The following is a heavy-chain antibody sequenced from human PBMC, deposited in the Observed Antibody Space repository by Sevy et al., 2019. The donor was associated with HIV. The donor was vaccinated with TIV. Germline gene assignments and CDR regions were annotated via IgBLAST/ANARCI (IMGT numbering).Heavy chain of an antibody. V-gene: IGHV2-5*01. CDR2: IYWNDDK. Sequence: SGPTLVKPTQTLTLTCTFSGFSLSTSGVGVGWIRQPPGKALEWLALIYWNDDKRYSPSLKSRLTITKDTSKNQVVLTMTNMDPVDTATYYCAHRQLLRGDYVWGSYRPEGDQFDYWGQGTLVTVSS. J-gene: IGHJ4*02. D-gene: IGHD3-16*02. CDR1: GFSLSTSGVG. CDR3: AHRQLLRGDYVWGSYRPEGDQFDY.